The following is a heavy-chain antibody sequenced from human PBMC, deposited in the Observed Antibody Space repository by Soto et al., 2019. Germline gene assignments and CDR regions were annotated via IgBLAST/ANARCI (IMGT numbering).Heavy chain of an antibody. J-gene: IGHJ6*02. CDR2: IIPIFGTA. Sequence: SVKVSCKASGGTFSSYAISWVRQAPGQGLEWMGGIIPIFGTANYAQKFQGRVTITADESTSTAYMELSSLRSEDTAVYYCATGYSSSWYYYYGMDVWGQGTTVTVSS. CDR3: ATGYSSSWYYYYGMDV. V-gene: IGHV1-69*13. D-gene: IGHD6-13*01. CDR1: GGTFSSYA.